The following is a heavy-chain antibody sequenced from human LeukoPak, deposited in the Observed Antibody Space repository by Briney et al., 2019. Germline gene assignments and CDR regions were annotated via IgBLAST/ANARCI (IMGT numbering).Heavy chain of an antibody. CDR3: ASEGITMIKAPVAFDI. J-gene: IGHJ3*02. CDR2: IYHSGST. V-gene: IGHV4-38-2*02. D-gene: IGHD3-22*01. Sequence: KPSETLSLTCTVSGYSISSGYYWGWIRQPPVKGLEWIGRIYHSGSTYYNPSLKSRVTISVDTSKNQFSLKLSSVTAADTAVYYCASEGITMIKAPVAFDICGQGTMVTVSS. CDR1: GYSISSGYY.